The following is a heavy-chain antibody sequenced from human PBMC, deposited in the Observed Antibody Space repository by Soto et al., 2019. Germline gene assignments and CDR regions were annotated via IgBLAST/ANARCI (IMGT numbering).Heavy chain of an antibody. V-gene: IGHV3-23*01. CDR2: ISGSGGST. CDR1: GFTFSGYA. D-gene: IGHD3-22*01. J-gene: IGHJ3*02. Sequence: GGSLRLSCAASGFTFSGYAMSWVRQAPGKGLEWVSAISGSGGSTYYADSVKGRFTISRDNSKNTLYLQMNSLRAEDTAVYYCAKDGRWYYYDSSGYYLDAFDIWGQGTMVTVSS. CDR3: AKDGRWYYYDSSGYYLDAFDI.